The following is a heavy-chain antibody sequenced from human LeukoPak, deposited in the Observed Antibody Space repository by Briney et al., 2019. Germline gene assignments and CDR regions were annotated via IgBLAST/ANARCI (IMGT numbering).Heavy chain of an antibody. Sequence: ASVKVSCKASGYTFTSYYMHWVRQAPGQGLEWMGIINPSGGSTSYAQKFQGRVTMTRDTSTSTVYMELSSPRSEDTAVYYCARQRVEMATIVYGMDVWGQGTTVTVSS. J-gene: IGHJ6*02. CDR3: ARQRVEMATIVYGMDV. D-gene: IGHD5-24*01. CDR1: GYTFTSYY. CDR2: INPSGGST. V-gene: IGHV1-46*01.